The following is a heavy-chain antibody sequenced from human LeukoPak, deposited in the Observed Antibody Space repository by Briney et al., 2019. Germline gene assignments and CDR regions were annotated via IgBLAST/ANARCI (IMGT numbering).Heavy chain of an antibody. V-gene: IGHV1-69*05. Sequence: SVKVSCKASGGTFSSYAISWVRQAPGLGLEWMGRIIPIFGTANYAQKFQGRVTITTDESTSTAYMELSSLRSEDTAVYYCARVSRFYYYMDVWGKGTTVTVSS. D-gene: IGHD3-3*01. CDR3: ARVSRFYYYMDV. CDR2: IIPIFGTA. CDR1: GGTFSSYA. J-gene: IGHJ6*03.